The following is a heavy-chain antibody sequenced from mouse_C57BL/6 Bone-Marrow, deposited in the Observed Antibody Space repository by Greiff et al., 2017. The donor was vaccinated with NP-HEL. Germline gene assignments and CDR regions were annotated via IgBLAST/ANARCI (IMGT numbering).Heavy chain of an antibody. J-gene: IGHJ3*01. V-gene: IGHV1-66*01. Sequence: QVQLKESGPELVKPGASVKISCKASGYSFTSYYIHWVKQRPGQGLEWIGWIYPGSGNTKYNEKFKGKATLTADTSSSTAYMQLSSLTSEDSAVYYCARREYYGLGFAYWGQGTLVTVSA. CDR1: GYSFTSYY. CDR3: ARREYYGLGFAY. D-gene: IGHD1-1*01. CDR2: IYPGSGNT.